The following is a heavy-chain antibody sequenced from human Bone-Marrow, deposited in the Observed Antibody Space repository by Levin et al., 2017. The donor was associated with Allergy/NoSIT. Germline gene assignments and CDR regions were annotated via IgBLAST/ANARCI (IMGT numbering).Heavy chain of an antibody. D-gene: IGHD6-13*01. J-gene: IGHJ6*02. CDR3: ARRTSIAAAGFPYDYYYYGMDV. CDR2: ISYDGSNK. V-gene: IGHV3-30-3*01. CDR1: GFTFSSYA. Sequence: GESLKISCAASGFTFSSYAMHWVRQAPGKGLEWVAVISYDGSNKYYADSVKGRFTISRDNSKNTLYLQMNSLRAEDTAVYYCARRTSIAAAGFPYDYYYYGMDVWGQGTTVTVSS.